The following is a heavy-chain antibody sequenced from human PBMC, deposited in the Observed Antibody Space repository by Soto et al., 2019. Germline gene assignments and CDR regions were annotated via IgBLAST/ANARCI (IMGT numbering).Heavy chain of an antibody. CDR3: ARSELGSGTFDY. CDR1: GGSISSGGYY. Sequence: SETLSLTCTVSGGSISSGGYYWSWIRQHPGKGLEWIGYIYYSGSTYYNPSLKSRVTISVDMSKNQFSLKLSSVTAADTAVYYCARSELGSGTFDYWGQGTLVTVSS. D-gene: IGHD2-15*01. CDR2: IYYSGST. V-gene: IGHV4-31*03. J-gene: IGHJ4*02.